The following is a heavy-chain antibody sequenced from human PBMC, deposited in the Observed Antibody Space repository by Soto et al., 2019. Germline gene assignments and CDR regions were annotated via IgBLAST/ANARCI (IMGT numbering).Heavy chain of an antibody. CDR3: AHRCADCGGWFWGDFDY. CDR2: IYWDDDK. J-gene: IGHJ4*02. D-gene: IGHD2-21*01. Sequence: QITLKESGPTLVKPTQTLTLTCTFSGFSLITSGVGVGWIRQPPGKALEWLGLIYWDDDKRYSPSLKNRRTSSKDTSRNRVVLTVAKVDPVDTGTYYCAHRCADCGGWFWGDFDYWGQGTLVTVSS. CDR1: GFSLITSGVG. V-gene: IGHV2-5*02.